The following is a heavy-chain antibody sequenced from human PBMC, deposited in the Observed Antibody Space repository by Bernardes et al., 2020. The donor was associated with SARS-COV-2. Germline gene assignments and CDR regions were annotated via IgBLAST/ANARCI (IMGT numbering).Heavy chain of an antibody. J-gene: IGHJ6*02. CDR2: IHPSGGYT. CDR1: EYTFTSYY. Sequence: ASVKVSCKTSEYTFTSYYMHWVRQAPRQGLEWMGIIHPSGGYTSYAQKFQGRVTITADESTSTAYMELSSLRSEDTAVYYCARTFWGVGHSDYYYGMDVWGQGTTVTVSS. CDR3: ARTFWGVGHSDYYYGMDV. D-gene: IGHD3-16*01. V-gene: IGHV1-46*01.